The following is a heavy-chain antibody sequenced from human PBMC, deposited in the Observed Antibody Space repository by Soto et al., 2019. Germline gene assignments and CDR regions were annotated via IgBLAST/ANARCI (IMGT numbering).Heavy chain of an antibody. CDR1: GGTFSSYA. CDR2: IIPIFGTA. V-gene: IGHV1-69*13. Sequence: ASVKVSCKASGGTFSSYAISWVRQAPGQGLEWMGGIIPIFGTANYAQKFQGRVTITADESTSTAYMELSSLRSEDTAVYYCARFKSWTSTTIDDNWFDPWGQGTLVTVSS. CDR3: ARFKSWTSTTIDDNWFDP. D-gene: IGHD2-2*01. J-gene: IGHJ5*02.